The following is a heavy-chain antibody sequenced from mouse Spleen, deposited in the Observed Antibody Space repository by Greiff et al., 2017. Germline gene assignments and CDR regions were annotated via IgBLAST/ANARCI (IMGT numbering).Heavy chain of an antibody. Sequence: QVQLKQPGAELVKPGASVKLSCKASGYTFTSYWMQWVKQRPGQGLEWIGEIDPSDSYTNYNQKFKGKATLTVDTSSSTAYMQLSSLTSEDSAVYYCARVGDGNYWFAYWGQGTLVTVSA. CDR3: ARVGDGNYWFAY. CDR2: IDPSDSYT. CDR1: GYTFTSYW. V-gene: IGHV1-50*01. D-gene: IGHD2-1*01. J-gene: IGHJ3*01.